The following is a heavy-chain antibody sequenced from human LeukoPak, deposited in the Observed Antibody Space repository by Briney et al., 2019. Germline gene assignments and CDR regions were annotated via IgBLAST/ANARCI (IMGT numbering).Heavy chain of an antibody. D-gene: IGHD3-10*01. CDR2: ISYDGSNK. V-gene: IGHV3-30-3*02. CDR1: GFTFSSYA. CDR3: AKSGSYWYYFDY. Sequence: GGSLRLFCAASGFTFSSYAMHWVRQAPGKGLEWVAVISYDGSNKYYADSVKGRFTISRDNSKNTLFLQMNSLRAEDTAVYYCAKSGSYWYYFDYWGQGTLVTVSS. J-gene: IGHJ4*02.